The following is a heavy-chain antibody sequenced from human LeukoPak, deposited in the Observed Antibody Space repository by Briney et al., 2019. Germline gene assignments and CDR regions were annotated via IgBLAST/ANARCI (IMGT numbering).Heavy chain of an antibody. CDR3: AKEEGYYYDSGGYYVEYFQH. CDR1: GFTVSSNY. V-gene: IGHV3-23*01. Sequence: GGSLRLSCAASGFTVSSNYMSWVRQAPGKGLEWVSTITKSGDQTYYADSVKGLFTISRDISKNTLYLQMNSLRAEDTAVYYCAKEEGYYYDSGGYYVEYFQHWGQGTLVTVSS. D-gene: IGHD3-22*01. CDR2: ITKSGDQT. J-gene: IGHJ1*01.